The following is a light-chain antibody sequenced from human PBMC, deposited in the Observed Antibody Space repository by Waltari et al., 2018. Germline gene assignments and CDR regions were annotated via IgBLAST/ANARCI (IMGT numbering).Light chain of an antibody. J-gene: IGLJ3*02. CDR2: DVT. V-gene: IGLV2-14*03. CDR1: SSDIGDFNY. Sequence: QSALTQPASVSVPPGPSITIPCTGNSSDIGDFNYVPWYQQHPGKAPKVLIYDVTNRPSGVSYRFSGSKSGNTASLTISGLQAEDEAYYHCASFISGSTSSVLFGGGTKLTVL. CDR3: ASFISGSTSSVL.